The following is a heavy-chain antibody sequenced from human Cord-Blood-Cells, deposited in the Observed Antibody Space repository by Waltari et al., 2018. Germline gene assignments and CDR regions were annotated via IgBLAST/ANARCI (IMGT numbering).Heavy chain of an antibody. CDR2: IIAYKGNT. V-gene: IGHV1-18*01. J-gene: IGHJ6*02. CDR1: GYTFTSYG. CDR3: ARTDSGSYYYYYYGMDV. D-gene: IGHD1-26*01. Sequence: QVQLVQSGAEVKKPGASVKVSCKASGYTFTSYGIIWVRQAPGQGLEWMGWIIAYKGNTNYAQKLQGRVTMTTDTSTSTAYMELRSLRSDDAAVYYCARTDSGSYYYYYYGMDVWGQGTTVTVSS.